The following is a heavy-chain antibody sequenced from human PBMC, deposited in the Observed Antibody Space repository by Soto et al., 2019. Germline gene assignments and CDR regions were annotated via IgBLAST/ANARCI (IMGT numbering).Heavy chain of an antibody. CDR1: GGSISSSSYY. D-gene: IGHD4-17*01. CDR2: IYYSGST. Sequence: QLQLQESGPGLVKPSETLSLTCTVSGGSISSSSYYWGWIRQPPGKGLEWIGSIYYSGSTYYNPSLKSRVTISVDTSKNQFSLKLSSVTAADTAVYYCARHDYGDYDVDHWGQGTLVTVS. CDR3: ARHDYGDYDVDH. V-gene: IGHV4-39*01. J-gene: IGHJ5*02.